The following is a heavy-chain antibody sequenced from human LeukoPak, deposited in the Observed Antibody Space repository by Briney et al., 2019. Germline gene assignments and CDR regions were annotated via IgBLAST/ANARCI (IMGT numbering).Heavy chain of an antibody. CDR2: INHSGST. CDR3: ARGPLARGYSYGYVGHTYYFDY. CDR1: GGSFSGYY. Sequence: PSETLSLTCAVYGGSFSGYYWSWIRQPPGKGLEWIGEINHSGSTNYNPSLKSRVTISVDTPRNQFSLKLSSVTAADTAVYYCARGPLARGYSYGYVGHTYYFDYWGQGTLVTVSS. D-gene: IGHD5-18*01. V-gene: IGHV4-34*01. J-gene: IGHJ4*02.